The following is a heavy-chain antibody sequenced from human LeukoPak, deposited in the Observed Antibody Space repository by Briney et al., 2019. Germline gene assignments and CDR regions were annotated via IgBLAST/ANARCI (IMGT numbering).Heavy chain of an antibody. J-gene: IGHJ4*02. V-gene: IGHV1-2*02. CDR2: INPYSGDT. CDR3: ARTNGGYEYN. D-gene: IGHD5-12*01. CDR1: GYSFTGYY. Sequence: ASVKVSCKASGYSFTGYYIHWVRQAPGRGLAWMGWINPYSGDTTYAQKFQGRLTLTRDTSISTAYMEVSRLKSDDTAVYYCARTNGGYEYNWGQGTRVTVSS.